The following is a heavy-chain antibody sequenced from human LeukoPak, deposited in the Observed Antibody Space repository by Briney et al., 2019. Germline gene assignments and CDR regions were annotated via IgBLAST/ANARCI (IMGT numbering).Heavy chain of an antibody. V-gene: IGHV1-46*01. CDR2: INPSGGST. J-gene: IGHJ5*02. Sequence: ASVKVSCKASGYTFTSYYMHWVRQAPGQGLEWMGIINPSGGSTSYAQKFQGRVTMTRDTSTSTAYMELSSLRSEDTAVYYCARARGSSSWYARGGDNWFDPWGQGTLVTVSS. D-gene: IGHD6-13*01. CDR1: GYTFTSYY. CDR3: ARARGSSSWYARGGDNWFDP.